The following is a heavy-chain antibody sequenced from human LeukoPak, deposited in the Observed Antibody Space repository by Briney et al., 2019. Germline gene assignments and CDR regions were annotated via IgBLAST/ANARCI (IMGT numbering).Heavy chain of an antibody. Sequence: SETLSLTCTVSGASISSYYWSWFRRPPGKELEWIAYIFPSGSINFNPSLKSRLSISVDGSKNNFSLDLSSVTAADTAVYYCARRRDETATAAGYYHMDVWGKGTTVTVSS. D-gene: IGHD3-22*01. CDR3: ARRRDETATAAGYYHMDV. CDR1: GASISSYY. CDR2: IFPSGSI. V-gene: IGHV4-4*09. J-gene: IGHJ6*03.